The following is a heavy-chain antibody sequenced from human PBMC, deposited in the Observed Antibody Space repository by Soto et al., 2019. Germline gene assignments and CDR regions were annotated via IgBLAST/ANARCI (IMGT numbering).Heavy chain of an antibody. CDR3: KWQADYIGNWH. V-gene: IGHV3-15*07. J-gene: IGHJ4*02. Sequence: EVQLVAAEGSLVKPGGSLRLSCAVSGIPFTDAWMNWVRQAPGKGLEWVGRIKSKGSGGTTDYAAPVKGRFTISRDDSKNTLYLQMDSLQIRDTAVYFCKWQADYIGNWHWGQGSLVTVSS. CDR2: IKSKGSGGTT. CDR1: GIPFTDAW. D-gene: IGHD5-12*01.